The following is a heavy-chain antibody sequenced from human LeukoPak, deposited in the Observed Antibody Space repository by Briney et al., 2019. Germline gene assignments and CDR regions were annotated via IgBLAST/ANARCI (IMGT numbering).Heavy chain of an antibody. CDR1: GYTFTGYY. CDR3: ARGYDSSGYPTDY. J-gene: IGHJ4*02. D-gene: IGHD3-22*01. Sequence: ASVKVSCKASGYTFTGYYMHWVRQAPGQGLEWMGWINPNSGGTNYAQKFQGRVTMTRDTSISTAYMELSRLRSDDTAVYYCARGYDSSGYPTDYWGQGTLVTVSS. CDR2: INPNSGGT. V-gene: IGHV1-2*02.